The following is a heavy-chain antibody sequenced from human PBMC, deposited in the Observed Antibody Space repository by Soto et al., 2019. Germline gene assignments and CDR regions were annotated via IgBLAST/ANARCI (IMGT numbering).Heavy chain of an antibody. Sequence: GGSLTLSCSASGFTFSSYAMHWVRQAPGKGLEYVSAISSNGGSTYYADSVKGRFTISRDNSKNTLYLQMSSLRAEDTAVYYCVKVETYYYGSGSYVNAFDIWGQGTMVTVSS. CDR3: VKVETYYYGSGSYVNAFDI. D-gene: IGHD3-10*01. CDR2: ISSNGGST. J-gene: IGHJ3*02. CDR1: GFTFSSYA. V-gene: IGHV3-64D*08.